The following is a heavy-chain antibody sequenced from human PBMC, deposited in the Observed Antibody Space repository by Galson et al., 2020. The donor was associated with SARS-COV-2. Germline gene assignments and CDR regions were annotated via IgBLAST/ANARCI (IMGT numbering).Heavy chain of an antibody. Sequence: GESLKISCAASGFTFSSYAMHWVRQAPGKGLEWVAVISYDGSNKYYADSVKGRFTISRDNSKNTLYLQMNSLRAEDTAVYYCARVDSSGWTRGKGFDYWGQGTLVTVSS. V-gene: IGHV3-30*04. J-gene: IGHJ4*02. CDR2: ISYDGSNK. CDR1: GFTFSSYA. D-gene: IGHD6-19*01. CDR3: ARVDSSGWTRGKGFDY.